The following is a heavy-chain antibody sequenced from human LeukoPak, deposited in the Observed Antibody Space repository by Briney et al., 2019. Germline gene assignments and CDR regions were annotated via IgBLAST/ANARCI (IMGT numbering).Heavy chain of an antibody. Sequence: NPSETLSLTCTVSGGSVSSGNYYWSWIRQPPGKGLEWIGYIYYSGSTNYNPSLKSRVTISVDTSKNQFSLKLSSVTAADTAVYYCARAFENSGWYYFDYWGQGTLVTVSS. CDR1: GGSVSSGNYY. CDR3: ARAFENSGWYYFDY. V-gene: IGHV4-61*01. J-gene: IGHJ4*02. D-gene: IGHD6-19*01. CDR2: IYYSGST.